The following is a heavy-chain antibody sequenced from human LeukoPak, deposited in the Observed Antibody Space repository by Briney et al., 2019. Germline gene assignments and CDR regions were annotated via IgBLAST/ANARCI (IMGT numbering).Heavy chain of an antibody. CDR1: GGSFSGYY. V-gene: IGHV4-34*01. CDR3: ARVERYYYGSGSYFGVPQFDY. D-gene: IGHD3-10*01. CDR2: INNSGST. Sequence: SETLSLTCAVYGGSFSGYYWSWIRQPPGKGLEWIGEINNSGSTNSNTSLKRRVTISVDTSKTQFSLKLSSVTAADTAVYYCARVERYYYGSGSYFGVPQFDYWGQGTLVTVSS. J-gene: IGHJ4*02.